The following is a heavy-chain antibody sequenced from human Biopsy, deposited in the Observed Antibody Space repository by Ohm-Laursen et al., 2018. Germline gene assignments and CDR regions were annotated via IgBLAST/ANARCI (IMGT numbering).Heavy chain of an antibody. J-gene: IGHJ4*02. Sequence: TLSLTCTVPGVSINGGRYYWNWIRHPPGKGLEWIGNIFYSANTYYNPSLKSRVTISVDTSKNQFSLKLSSVTAADTAVYYCARLGSGDYFPTFFDFWGQGALVAVSS. CDR2: IFYSANT. CDR1: GVSINGGRYY. D-gene: IGHD5-12*01. CDR3: ARLGSGDYFPTFFDF. V-gene: IGHV4-31*03.